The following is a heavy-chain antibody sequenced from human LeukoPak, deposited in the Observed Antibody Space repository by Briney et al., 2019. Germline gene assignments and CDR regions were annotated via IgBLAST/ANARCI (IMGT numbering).Heavy chain of an antibody. Sequence: SETLSLTCSDSGSSIGRHYWTWIRQPPGKGLEWIGYTHFSGSSNYNPSLKSRATTSLDRAKNQISLTLTSVTAADTAVYFCATAKVAVYYDFWGQGTLVTVSS. D-gene: IGHD2-15*01. CDR1: GSSIGRHY. CDR2: THFSGSS. CDR3: ATAKVAVYYDF. V-gene: IGHV4-59*11. J-gene: IGHJ4*02.